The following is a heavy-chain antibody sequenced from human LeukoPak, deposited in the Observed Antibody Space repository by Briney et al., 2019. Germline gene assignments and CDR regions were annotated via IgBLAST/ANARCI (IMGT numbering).Heavy chain of an antibody. CDR1: GFTFSSYS. CDR3: AKDYYDSSGPLSYFDY. D-gene: IGHD3-22*01. J-gene: IGHJ4*02. CDR2: ISYDGSNK. V-gene: IGHV3-30*18. Sequence: GGSLRLSCAASGFTFSSYSMNWVRQAPGKGLEWVAVISYDGSNKYYADSVKGRFTISRDNSKNTLYLQMNSLRAEDTAVYYCAKDYYDSSGPLSYFDYWGQGTLVTVSS.